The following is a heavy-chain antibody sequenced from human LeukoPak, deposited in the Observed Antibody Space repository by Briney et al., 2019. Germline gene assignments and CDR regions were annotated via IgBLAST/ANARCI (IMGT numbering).Heavy chain of an antibody. CDR3: AKDKEPHYYYYYYMDV. Sequence: GGTLRHTCAASGFTFSSYGMSWVRQAPRKGLEWVSSISGSGGSTYYADSVKGRFTISRDNSKNTLYLQLNSLRAEDTAVYYCAKDKEPHYYYYYYMDVWGKGTTVTISS. J-gene: IGHJ6*03. CDR1: GFTFSSYG. V-gene: IGHV3-23*01. D-gene: IGHD1-14*01. CDR2: ISGSGGST.